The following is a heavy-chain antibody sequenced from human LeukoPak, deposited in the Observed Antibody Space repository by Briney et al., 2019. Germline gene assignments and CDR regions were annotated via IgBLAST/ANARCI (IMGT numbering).Heavy chain of an antibody. V-gene: IGHV3-20*04. J-gene: IGHJ4*02. CDR2: INWNGGST. CDR1: GFTFDDYG. Sequence: GGSLRLSCAASGFTFDDYGMSWVRQAPGKGLEWVSGINWNGGSTGYADSVKGRFTISRDNSKNRLYLQINSLRVENTAVYYCAKETASNFGGAVDYWGQGTRVTVSS. CDR3: AKETASNFGGAVDY. D-gene: IGHD3-10*01.